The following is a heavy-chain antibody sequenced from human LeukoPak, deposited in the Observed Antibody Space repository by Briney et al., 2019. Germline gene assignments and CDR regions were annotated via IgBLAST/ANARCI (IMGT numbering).Heavy chain of an antibody. CDR2: INPNSGGT. D-gene: IGHD3-22*01. V-gene: IGHV1-2*02. CDR1: GYTFTGYY. Sequence: GASVKVSCKASGYTFTGYYMHWVRQAPGQGLEWMGWINPNSGGTNYAQKFQGRVTMTRDTSISTAYMELSRLRSDDTAVYYCARYYYDSSGYYNYFDYWGQGTLVTVSS. CDR3: ARYYYDSSGYYNYFDY. J-gene: IGHJ4*02.